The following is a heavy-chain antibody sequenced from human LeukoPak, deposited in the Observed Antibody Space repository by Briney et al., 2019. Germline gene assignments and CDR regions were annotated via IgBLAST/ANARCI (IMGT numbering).Heavy chain of an antibody. J-gene: IGHJ4*02. Sequence: PGGSLRLSCAASGFSFSGYWMHWVRQAPGKGLVWVSCINNDGSDTTYADSVKGRSTISRDNAKNTVDLQMNSLRAEDTAVYYCARGGWGTAIDYLGQGTLVTVSS. CDR2: INNDGSDT. V-gene: IGHV3-74*01. CDR1: GFSFSGYW. D-gene: IGHD1-7*01. CDR3: ARGGWGTAIDY.